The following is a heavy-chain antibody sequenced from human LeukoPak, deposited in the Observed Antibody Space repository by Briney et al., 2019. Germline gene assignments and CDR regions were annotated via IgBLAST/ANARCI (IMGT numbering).Heavy chain of an antibody. J-gene: IGHJ4*02. V-gene: IGHV3-15*01. CDR1: GFTFSNAW. D-gene: IGHD3-10*01. CDR3: TTDPRYYYGSGSPTPRIDF. Sequence: GGSLRLSCAASGFTFSNAWMSWVRQAPGKGLEWVGRIKSKIDGGTTDYATPVKGRFTISRDDSKNTLYLQMNSLKSEDTAVYYCTTDPRYYYGSGSPTPRIDFWGQGTLVTVSS. CDR2: IKSKIDGGTT.